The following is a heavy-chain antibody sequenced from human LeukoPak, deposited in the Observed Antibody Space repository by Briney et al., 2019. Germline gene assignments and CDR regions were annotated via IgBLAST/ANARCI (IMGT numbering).Heavy chain of an antibody. CDR1: GGSIRSSYYY. V-gene: IGHV4-39*02. D-gene: IGHD1-1*01. Sequence: SETLSLTCTVSGGSIRSSYYYWGWIRQPPGKGLEWIGSIYDSGSTYYNPSLKSRVTISVDTSKNQFSLKLNSVTAADTAVYYCARDGRWNGDSGMDVWGQGTTVTVSS. CDR2: IYDSGST. CDR3: ARDGRWNGDSGMDV. J-gene: IGHJ6*02.